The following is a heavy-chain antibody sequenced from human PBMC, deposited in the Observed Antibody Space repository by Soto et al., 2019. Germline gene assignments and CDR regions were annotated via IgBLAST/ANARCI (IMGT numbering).Heavy chain of an antibody. CDR1: GFTFNHAW. CDR2: IKSKSDGGTT. V-gene: IGHV3-15*01. J-gene: IGHJ4*02. D-gene: IGHD3-22*01. Sequence: EVQLVESGGGLVKPGGSHRLSCAASGFTFNHAWMNWVRQAPGKGLEWVARIKSKSDGGTTDYAAPVKGRFTVSRDDSRHTVYLQVNSLKTEDTAVYYCTTDWFDSSGYYAYWGQGTLVSVSS. CDR3: TTDWFDSSGYYAY.